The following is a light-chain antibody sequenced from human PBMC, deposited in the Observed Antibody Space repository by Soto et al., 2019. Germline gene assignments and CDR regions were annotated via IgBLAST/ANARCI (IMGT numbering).Light chain of an antibody. CDR2: GPS. J-gene: IGKJ4*01. CDR1: QSVSSN. V-gene: IGKV3-15*01. Sequence: EIVMTQSPATLSVSPGERATLSCRASQSVSSNLAWYQQKPGQAPRLLIYGPSSRATGIPARFSGSGSGTEFTLTISSLQSEDFAVYYCQQYNNWRLTFGGGTKVEIK. CDR3: QQYNNWRLT.